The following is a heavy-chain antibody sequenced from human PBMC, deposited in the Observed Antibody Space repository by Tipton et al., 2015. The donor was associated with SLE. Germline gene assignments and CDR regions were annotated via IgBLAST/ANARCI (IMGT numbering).Heavy chain of an antibody. CDR1: GGSISSHH. CDR2: ISYGGGT. CDR3: ASLGYSYGLGFDY. J-gene: IGHJ4*02. Sequence: TLSLTCSVSGGSISSHHWIWIRQPPGKGLEWIGYISYGGGTNYNPSLKSRVTISVDTAKNQFSLKLTSVTAADTAVYYCASLGYSYGLGFDYWGQGILVTVSS. D-gene: IGHD5-18*01. V-gene: IGHV4-59*08.